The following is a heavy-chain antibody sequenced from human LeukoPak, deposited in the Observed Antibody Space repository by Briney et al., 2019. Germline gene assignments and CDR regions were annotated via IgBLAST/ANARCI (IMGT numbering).Heavy chain of an antibody. D-gene: IGHD3-22*01. J-gene: IGHJ4*02. V-gene: IGHV3-21*01. Sequence: GGSLRLSCAASGFNFRSNGMSWVRQAPGKGLEWVSMIRGSGRTYYADSVKGRFTVSRDNAKNSLYLQMNSLRAEDTAVYYCARALVRRPWYYYDSSGSGGYWGQGTLVTVSS. CDR2: IRGSGRT. CDR1: GFNFRSNG. CDR3: ARALVRRPWYYYDSSGSGGY.